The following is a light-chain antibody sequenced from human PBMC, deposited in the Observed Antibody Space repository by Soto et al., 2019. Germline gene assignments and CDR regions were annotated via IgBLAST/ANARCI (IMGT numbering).Light chain of an antibody. V-gene: IGLV1-44*01. J-gene: IGLJ3*02. CDR2: IND. Sequence: QSVLTQPPSASGTPGQRVTISCSGSSSNIGSGSVNWYLQLPGTAPKLLIYINDQRPSGVPDRFSGSKSGTSASLAISGLQSDDEADYFCAAWDDSLNGWVFGGGTKLTVL. CDR3: AAWDDSLNGWV. CDR1: SSNIGSGS.